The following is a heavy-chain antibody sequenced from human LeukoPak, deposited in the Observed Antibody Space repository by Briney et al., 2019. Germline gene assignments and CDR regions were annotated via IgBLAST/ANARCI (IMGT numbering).Heavy chain of an antibody. CDR2: IKQDGGEK. J-gene: IGHJ6*04. V-gene: IGHV3-7*01. Sequence: GGSLRLSCAASGFTLSSYWMSWVRQAPGKGREWVANIKQDGGEKYYVGSVKGRFTVSRDNAKNPLYLKMNSLRAEDTAVYYCAREWNYYGSGIMDVWGKGTTVTVSS. CDR3: AREWNYYGSGIMDV. D-gene: IGHD3-10*01. CDR1: GFTLSSYW.